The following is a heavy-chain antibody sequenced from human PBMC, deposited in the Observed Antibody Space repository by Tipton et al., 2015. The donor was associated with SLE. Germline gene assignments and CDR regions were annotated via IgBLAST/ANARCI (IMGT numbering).Heavy chain of an antibody. V-gene: IGHV4-59*01. CDR3: ARRDGGGYWYFDL. Sequence: TLSLTCSVSGGFFSNYYWSWIRQPPGKGLEWIGYIYYSGSTNYNPSLKSRVTMSIDLSKDQFSLRLTSVTAADTAVYYCARRDGGGYWYFDLWGRGTLVTVSS. CDR2: IYYSGST. D-gene: IGHD3-16*01. CDR1: GGFFSNYY. J-gene: IGHJ2*01.